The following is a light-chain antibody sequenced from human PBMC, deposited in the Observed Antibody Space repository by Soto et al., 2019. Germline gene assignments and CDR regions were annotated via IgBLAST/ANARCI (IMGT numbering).Light chain of an antibody. CDR2: LNNDGSH. CDR3: QTWGSGIWV. J-gene: IGLJ3*02. V-gene: IGLV4-69*01. CDR1: SGHSSYA. Sequence: QPVLTQSPSASASLGASVKLTCTLSSGHSSYAIAWHQKQPGKGPRYLMDLNNDGSHTKGDGIPDRFSGSSSGADRFLIISSLQSEDEADYFCQTWGSGIWVFGGGTKVTVL.